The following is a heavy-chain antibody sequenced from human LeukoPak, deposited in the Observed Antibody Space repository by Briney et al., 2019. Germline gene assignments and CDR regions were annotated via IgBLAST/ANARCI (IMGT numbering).Heavy chain of an antibody. V-gene: IGHV4-39*01. CDR2: IYNSGIT. D-gene: IGHD2-2*01. Sequence: PSETLSLXCTVSGGSISSSSYYWGWIRQPPEKGLECIGSIYNSGITYYNPSLKSRVTISVDTSKNQFSLKLSSVTAADTAVYYCARRAPSRSGCSSTSWCRDAFDIWGQGTMVTVSS. J-gene: IGHJ3*02. CDR3: ARRAPSRSGCSSTSWCRDAFDI. CDR1: GGSISSSSYY.